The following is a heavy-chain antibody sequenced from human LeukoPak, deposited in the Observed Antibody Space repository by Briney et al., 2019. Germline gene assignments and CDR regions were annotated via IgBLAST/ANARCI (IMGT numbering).Heavy chain of an antibody. CDR1: GFTFSSYS. CDR2: ISSSSSYI. V-gene: IGHV3-21*01. J-gene: IGHJ6*03. Sequence: GGSLRLSCAASGFTFSSYSMNWVRQAPGKGLEWVSSISSSSSYIYYADSVKGRFTISRDNAKNSLYLQMNSLRAEDTAVYYCARDGGYRKLYYYYYYYMDVWGKGTTVTASS. D-gene: IGHD3-16*02. CDR3: ARDGGYRKLYYYYYYYMDV.